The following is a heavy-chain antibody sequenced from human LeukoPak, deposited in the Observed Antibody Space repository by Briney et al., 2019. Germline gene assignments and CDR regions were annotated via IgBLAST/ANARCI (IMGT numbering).Heavy chain of an antibody. CDR2: IIPSFGTA. V-gene: IGHV1-69*13. CDR3: ASGKGIAAAGTGFDP. Sequence: ASVKVSCKASGGTFSSYSISWVRQAPGQGLEWMGGIIPSFGTASYAQKFQGRVTITADESTNTTYMELSSLRSEDTAVYYCASGKGIAAAGTGFDPWGQGTLVTVSS. J-gene: IGHJ5*02. D-gene: IGHD6-13*01. CDR1: GGTFSSYS.